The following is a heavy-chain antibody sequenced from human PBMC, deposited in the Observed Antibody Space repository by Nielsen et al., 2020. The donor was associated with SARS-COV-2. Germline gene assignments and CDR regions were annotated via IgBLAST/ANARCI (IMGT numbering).Heavy chain of an antibody. CDR2: IYYSGST. D-gene: IGHD2-2*01. J-gene: IGHJ6*02. Sequence: SETLSLTCAVYGGSISSYYWSWIRQPPGKGLEWIGYIYYSGSTNYNPSLKSRVTISVDTSKNQFSLKLSSVTAADTAVYYCARDLIHCSSTSCRSYYYYGMDVWGQGTTVTVSS. CDR3: ARDLIHCSSTSCRSYYYYGMDV. CDR1: GGSISSYY. V-gene: IGHV4-59*01.